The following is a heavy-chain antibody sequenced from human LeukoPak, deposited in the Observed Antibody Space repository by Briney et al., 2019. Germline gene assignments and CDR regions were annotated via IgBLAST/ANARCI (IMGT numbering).Heavy chain of an antibody. Sequence: SETLSLTCTVSGDSISSSRYYWVWIRQPPGKGLEWIGTIYQSGSTYYNPPLKSRVTISADTSKNQFSLMLHSVTAADAAIHYCASYLDSSGYLQYFQPWGQGTLVTVSS. CDR2: IYQSGST. D-gene: IGHD3-22*01. J-gene: IGHJ1*01. CDR3: ASYLDSSGYLQYFQP. CDR1: GDSISSSRYY. V-gene: IGHV4-39*01.